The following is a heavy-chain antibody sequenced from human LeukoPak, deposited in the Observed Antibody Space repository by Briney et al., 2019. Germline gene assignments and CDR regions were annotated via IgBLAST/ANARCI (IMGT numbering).Heavy chain of an antibody. CDR3: ARGYYDVSGYYRQYFDY. V-gene: IGHV3-23*01. CDR1: GFTFSSYA. Sequence: GGSLRLSCAASGFTFSSYAMNWVRQAPGKGLEWVSTVSGSGDSTNYADSVRGRFTISRDNSENTLYLQMNSLRAEDTAIYYCARGYYDVSGYYRQYFDYWGQGSLVTVSS. D-gene: IGHD3-22*01. CDR2: VSGSGDST. J-gene: IGHJ4*02.